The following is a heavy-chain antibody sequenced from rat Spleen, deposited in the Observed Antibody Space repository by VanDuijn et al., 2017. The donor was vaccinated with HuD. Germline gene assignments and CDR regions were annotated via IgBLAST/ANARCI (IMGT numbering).Heavy chain of an antibody. CDR2: IWGNGST. CDR3: TREYLYKKGFDY. V-gene: IGHV2-13*01. Sequence: QVQLKESGPGLVQPSQTLSLTCTVSGFSLNNYGVIWVRQPPGKGLEWMGVIWGNGSTKYNSALKSRLSISRDTSKNQVFLKMNSLQTDDTGTYYCTREYLYKKGFDYWGQGVMVTVSS. D-gene: IGHD1-4*01. J-gene: IGHJ2*01. CDR1: GFSLNNYG.